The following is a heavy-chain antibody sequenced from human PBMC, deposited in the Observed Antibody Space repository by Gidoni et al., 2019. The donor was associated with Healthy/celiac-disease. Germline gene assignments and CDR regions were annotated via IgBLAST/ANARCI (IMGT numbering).Heavy chain of an antibody. D-gene: IGHD6-19*01. CDR2: IYYSGST. V-gene: IGHV4-39*01. J-gene: IGHJ5*02. Sequence: QLQLQESGPGLVTPSETLSLTCTVSGGSISSSSYYWGWIRQPPGKGLEWIGSIYYSGSTYYNPSLKSRVTISVDTSKNQFSLKLSSVTAADTAVYYCARGGGSGWSENWFDPWGQGTLVTVSS. CDR3: ARGGGSGWSENWFDP. CDR1: GGSISSSSYY.